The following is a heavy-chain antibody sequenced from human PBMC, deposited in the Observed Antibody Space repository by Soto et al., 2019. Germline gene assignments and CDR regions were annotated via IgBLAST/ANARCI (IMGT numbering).Heavy chain of an antibody. Sequence: GGSLRLSCAASGFTVRRYWMHWVRQAPGKGLVWVSRINSDGSSTSYADSVKGRFTISRDNAKNTLYLQMNSLRAEDTAVYYCARVHVGNYYDSSGSEGDAFDIWGQGTMVTVSS. D-gene: IGHD3-22*01. J-gene: IGHJ3*02. CDR2: INSDGSST. V-gene: IGHV3-74*01. CDR3: ARVHVGNYYDSSGSEGDAFDI. CDR1: GFTVRRYW.